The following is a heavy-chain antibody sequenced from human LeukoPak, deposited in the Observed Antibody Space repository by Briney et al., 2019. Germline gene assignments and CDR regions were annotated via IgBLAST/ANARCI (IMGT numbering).Heavy chain of an antibody. CDR3: ASHAYCSGGSCPDF. CDR1: GYSISSGYY. CDR2: SFRSGCT. D-gene: IGHD2-15*01. J-gene: IGHJ4*02. Sequence: SETLSLTCAVSGYSISSGYYWCWIRQPPGKVLEWIGSSFRSGCTHYHASVKSRVTISVDTAKNQLSLKLNYVSAEDTAVYYCASHAYCSGGSCPDFWDQGTLVTVSS. V-gene: IGHV4-38-2*01.